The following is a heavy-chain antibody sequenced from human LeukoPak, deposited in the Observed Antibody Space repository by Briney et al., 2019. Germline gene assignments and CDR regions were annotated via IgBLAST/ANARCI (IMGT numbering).Heavy chain of an antibody. J-gene: IGHJ3*02. CDR2: IHYSGST. Sequence: SETQSLTCTVSGGSISNFYWIWIRQPPGKGLEWIGNIHYSGSTNSNPSLKSRVTISVDTSKNQFSLKLSSVTAADTAVYYCARVRIVATMYDAFDIWGPGTRVTVSS. CDR3: ARVRIVATMYDAFDI. D-gene: IGHD5-12*01. CDR1: GGSISNFY. V-gene: IGHV4-59*01.